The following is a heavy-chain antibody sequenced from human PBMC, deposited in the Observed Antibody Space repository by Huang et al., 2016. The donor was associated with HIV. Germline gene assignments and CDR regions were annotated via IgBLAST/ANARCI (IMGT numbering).Heavy chain of an antibody. CDR1: GFDFRSHD. J-gene: IGHJ3*02. Sequence: QLQLVESGGGVVQPGGSLRLSCVASGFDFRSHDMHWVRQAPGKGLEGITFIGYGGKNKHYGDSVTGRFTISRDNSKNTLYLQMNSLRPEDTAVYYCAKEEAGRFGAFDIWGQGTMVTVSS. CDR2: IGYGGKNK. CDR3: AKEEAGRFGAFDI. V-gene: IGHV3-30*02. D-gene: IGHD3-10*01.